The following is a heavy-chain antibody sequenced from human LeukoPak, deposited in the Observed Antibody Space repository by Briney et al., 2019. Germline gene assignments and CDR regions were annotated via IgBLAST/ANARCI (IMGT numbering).Heavy chain of an antibody. D-gene: IGHD2-2*01. CDR2: ISSGSEII. Sequence: GGSLRLSCAASGFTFSTYNMNWVRQAPGKGLEWVSFISSGSEIIYYADSVKGRFTVSRDNAKNSLYLQMNSLRADDTAVYYCARRYCSSTSCLIDYWGQGTLVTVSS. CDR3: ARRYCSSTSCLIDY. V-gene: IGHV3-48*01. CDR1: GFTFSTYN. J-gene: IGHJ4*02.